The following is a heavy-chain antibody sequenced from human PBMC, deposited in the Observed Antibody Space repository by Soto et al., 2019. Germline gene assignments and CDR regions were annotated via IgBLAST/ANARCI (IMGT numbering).Heavy chain of an antibody. CDR1: GFTFSSYA. J-gene: IGHJ4*02. D-gene: IGHD2-15*01. Sequence: EVQLLESGGGLVQPGGSLRLSCAASGFTFSSYAMSWVCQAPGKGLEWVSTISGRGGGIYYGDSVKGGFTIPRDNSKNTLDLQMNSLRAEDTAVYYCAKRNLVVRPPFDYWGQGTLVTVSS. V-gene: IGHV3-23*01. CDR3: AKRNLVVRPPFDY. CDR2: ISGRGGGI.